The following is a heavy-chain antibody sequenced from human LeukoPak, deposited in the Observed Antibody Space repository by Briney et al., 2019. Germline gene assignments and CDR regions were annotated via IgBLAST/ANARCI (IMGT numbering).Heavy chain of an antibody. CDR1: GYTFTSYG. V-gene: IGHV1-18*01. J-gene: IGHJ6*03. Sequence: ASVKVSCKASGYTFTSYGISWVRQAPGQGLEWMGWISAYNGNTNYAQKLQGRVTMTTDTSTSTAYMELRSLRSEDTAVYYCARGPNGYSSSWYYYYYMDVWGKGTTVTISS. CDR3: ARGPNGYSSSWYYYYYMDV. D-gene: IGHD6-13*01. CDR2: ISAYNGNT.